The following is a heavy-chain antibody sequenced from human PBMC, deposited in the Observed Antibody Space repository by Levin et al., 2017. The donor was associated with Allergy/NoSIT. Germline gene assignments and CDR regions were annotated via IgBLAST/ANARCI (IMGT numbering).Heavy chain of an antibody. CDR3: ARGLGSLGWFDP. V-gene: IGHV3-72*01. J-gene: IGHJ5*02. CDR1: GFTFSDHY. Sequence: GESLKISCAASGFTFSDHYMDWVRQAPGKGLEWVGRTRNKANSYTTEYAASVKGRFTISRDDSKNSLYLQMNSLKTEDTAVYYCARGLGSLGWFDPWGQGTLVTVSS. CDR2: TRNKANSYTT. D-gene: IGHD1-26*01.